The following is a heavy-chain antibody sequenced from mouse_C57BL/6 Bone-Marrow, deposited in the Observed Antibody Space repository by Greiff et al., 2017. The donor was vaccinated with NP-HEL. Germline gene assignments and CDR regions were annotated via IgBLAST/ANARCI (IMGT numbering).Heavy chain of an antibody. J-gene: IGHJ4*01. V-gene: IGHV5-17*01. CDR1: GFTFSDYG. D-gene: IGHD1-1*01. CDR3: ARNYGSTDYAMDY. CDR2: ISSGSSTI. Sequence: EVKLVESGGGLVKPGGSLKLSCAASGFTFSDYGMHWVRQAPEKGLEWVAYISSGSSTIYYADTVKGRFTISRDNAKNTLFPQMTSLRSEDTAMYYCARNYGSTDYAMDYWGQGTSVTVSS.